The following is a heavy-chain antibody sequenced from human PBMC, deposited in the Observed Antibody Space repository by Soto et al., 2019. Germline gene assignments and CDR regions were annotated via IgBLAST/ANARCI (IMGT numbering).Heavy chain of an antibody. CDR2: ISGSGGST. CDR1: GFTFSSYA. Sequence: PGGSLRLSCAASGFTFSSYAMSWVRQAPGKGLEWVSAISGSGGSTYYADSVKGRFTISRDNSKNTLYLQMNSLRAEDTAVYYCAKYGRGFIAAAGNVFWNYYYGMDVWGQGTKGTVAS. D-gene: IGHD6-13*01. CDR3: AKYGRGFIAAAGNVFWNYYYGMDV. V-gene: IGHV3-23*01. J-gene: IGHJ6*02.